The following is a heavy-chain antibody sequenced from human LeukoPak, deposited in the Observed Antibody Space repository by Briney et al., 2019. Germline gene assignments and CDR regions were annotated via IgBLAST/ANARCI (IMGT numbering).Heavy chain of an antibody. CDR2: INHSGST. Sequence: PSETLSLTCAVYGGSLSGYYWSWIRQPPGKGLEWIGEINHSGSTNYNPSLKSRVTISVDTSKNQFSLKLSSVTAADTAVYYCARASHDYGDYSHFDYWGQGTLVTVSS. CDR3: ARASHDYGDYSHFDY. D-gene: IGHD4-17*01. J-gene: IGHJ4*02. CDR1: GGSLSGYY. V-gene: IGHV4-34*01.